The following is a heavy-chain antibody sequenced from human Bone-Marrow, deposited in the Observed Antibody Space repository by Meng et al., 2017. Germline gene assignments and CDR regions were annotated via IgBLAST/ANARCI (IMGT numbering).Heavy chain of an antibody. CDR3: ARQTRVTMVRGVITPGAFDI. CDR1: GGSISSYY. D-gene: IGHD3-10*01. J-gene: IGHJ3*02. CDR2: IYTSGST. V-gene: IGHV4-4*07. Sequence: SETLSLTCTVSGGSISSYYWSWIRQPAGKGLEWIGRIYTSGSTNYNPSLKSRVTMSVDTSKNQFSLKLSSVTAADTAVYYCARQTRVTMVRGVITPGAFDIWGQGTMVTVSS.